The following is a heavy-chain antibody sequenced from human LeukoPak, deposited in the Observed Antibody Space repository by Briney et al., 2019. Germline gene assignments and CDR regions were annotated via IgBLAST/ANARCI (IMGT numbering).Heavy chain of an antibody. V-gene: IGHV3-30*02. Sequence: GGSLRLSCAASGFTFSSNGMHWVRQAPGKGLEWVAFIGYDGSNKYYAEFVKGRFTISRDNSKNTLYLQMNSLRAEDTAVYYCAKDQRGYSYGSPYWYSDLWGRGTLVTVSS. CDR2: IGYDGSNK. CDR1: GFTFSSNG. D-gene: IGHD5-18*01. CDR3: AKDQRGYSYGSPYWYSDL. J-gene: IGHJ2*01.